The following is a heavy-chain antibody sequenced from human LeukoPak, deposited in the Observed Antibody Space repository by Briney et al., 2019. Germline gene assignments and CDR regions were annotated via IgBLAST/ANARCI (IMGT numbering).Heavy chain of an antibody. CDR3: ARVLTAVAGPYYFDF. CDR2: IYSSGNT. J-gene: IGHJ4*02. Sequence: NPSETLSLTCTLSGGSISRHYWSWIRQPAGKGLEWIGRIYSSGNTNYNPSLNSRVTMSVDTSKNQFSLKLTSVTAADTAVYYCARVLTAVAGPYYFDFWGQGTLVTVSS. D-gene: IGHD6-19*01. CDR1: GGSISRHY. V-gene: IGHV4-4*07.